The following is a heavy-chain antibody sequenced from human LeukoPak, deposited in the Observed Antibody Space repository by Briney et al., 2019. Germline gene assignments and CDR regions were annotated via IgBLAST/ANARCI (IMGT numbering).Heavy chain of an antibody. D-gene: IGHD4-17*01. J-gene: IGHJ3*02. V-gene: IGHV3-48*01. CDR2: ISSSSSTI. Sequence: GGSLRLSCAASGFTFSSYSMNWVRQAPGKGLEWVSYISSSSSTIYHADSVKGQFTISRDNAKNSLYLQMNSLRAEDTAVYYCARAGNDYGDPNDAFDIWGQGTMVTVSS. CDR3: ARAGNDYGDPNDAFDI. CDR1: GFTFSSYS.